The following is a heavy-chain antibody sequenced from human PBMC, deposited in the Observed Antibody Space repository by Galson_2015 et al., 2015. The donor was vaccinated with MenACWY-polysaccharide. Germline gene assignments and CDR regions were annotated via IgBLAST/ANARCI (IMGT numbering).Heavy chain of an antibody. CDR2: IYYTGST. V-gene: IGHV4-59*01. Sequence: SETLSLTCTVSGDSISTYYWSWIRQPPGKGLEWVGYIYYTGSTNYNPSFNSRVTISLGTSQNQYSLKLKSVTAADTAVYYCARGRGQLPLQFDYWGQGVLVTVSS. CDR1: GDSISTYY. J-gene: IGHJ4*02. D-gene: IGHD1-1*01. CDR3: ARGRGQLPLQFDY.